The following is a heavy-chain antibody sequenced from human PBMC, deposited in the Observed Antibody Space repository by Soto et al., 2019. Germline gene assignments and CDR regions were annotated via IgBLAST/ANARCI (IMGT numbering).Heavy chain of an antibody. CDR3: ARDLMVRGTDY. D-gene: IGHD3-10*01. CDR1: GFTFSSYG. V-gene: IGHV3-33*01. Sequence: PGGSLRLSCAASGFTFSSYGMHWVRQAPGKGLEWVAVIWHDGSNKYYADSVKGRFTISRDNSKNTLYLQMNSLRAEDTAVYYCARDLMVRGTDYWGQGTLVTVSS. CDR2: IWHDGSNK. J-gene: IGHJ4*02.